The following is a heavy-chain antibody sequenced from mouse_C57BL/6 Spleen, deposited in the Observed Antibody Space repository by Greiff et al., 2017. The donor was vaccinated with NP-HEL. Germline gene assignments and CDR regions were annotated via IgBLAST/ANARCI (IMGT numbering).Heavy chain of an antibody. Sequence: VQLQQPGAELVKPGASVKLSCKASGYSFTGYYMNWVKQSPEQSLEWIGEINPSTGGTTYNQKFKAKATLTVDKSSSTAYMQLKSLTSEDSAVYYSARSGSNYVLDYWGQGTSVTVSS. J-gene: IGHJ4*01. D-gene: IGHD2-5*01. CDR3: ARSGSNYVLDY. CDR1: GYSFTGYY. CDR2: INPSTGGT. V-gene: IGHV1-42*01.